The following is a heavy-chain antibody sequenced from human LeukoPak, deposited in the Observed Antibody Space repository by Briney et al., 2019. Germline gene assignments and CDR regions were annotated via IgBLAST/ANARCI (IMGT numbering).Heavy chain of an antibody. V-gene: IGHV1-8*03. CDR3: ARGVGYCSSTSCYGSNWFDP. Sequence: ASVKVSCKASGYTFTSYDINWVRQATGQGLEWMGWMNPNSGNTGYAQKFQGRVTITRNTSISTAYMELSSLRSEDTAVYYCARGVGYCSSTSCYGSNWFDPCGQGTLVTVSS. J-gene: IGHJ5*02. D-gene: IGHD2-2*01. CDR2: MNPNSGNT. CDR1: GYTFTSYD.